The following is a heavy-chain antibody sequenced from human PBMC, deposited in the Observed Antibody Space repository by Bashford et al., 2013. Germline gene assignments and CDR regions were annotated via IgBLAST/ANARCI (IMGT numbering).Heavy chain of an antibody. D-gene: IGHD2-2*01. CDR2: IYYTGTT. V-gene: IGHV4-30-4*01. Sequence: SETLSLTCTVSGGSVNRGDYYWTWIRQPPGKGLEWIGNIYYTGTTYYDPSLKSRVTISLDTSKNELSLQLTSVTAADTAVYYCARSPAWYELLQEYYFESWGPGTLVTVSS. J-gene: IGHJ4*02. CDR1: GGSVNRGDYY. CDR3: ARSPAWYELLQEYYFES.